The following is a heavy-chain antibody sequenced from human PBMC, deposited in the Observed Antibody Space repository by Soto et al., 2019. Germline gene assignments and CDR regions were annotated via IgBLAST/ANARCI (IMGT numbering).Heavy chain of an antibody. CDR2: IYYSGST. Sequence: SETLSLTCTVSGGSISSYYWSWIRQPPGKGLEWIGYIYYSGSTNYNPSLKSRVTISVDTSKNQFSLKLSSVTAADTAVYYCAILGYCSGGSCPDAFDIWGQGTMVTVSS. CDR1: GGSISSYY. D-gene: IGHD2-15*01. V-gene: IGHV4-59*08. CDR3: AILGYCSGGSCPDAFDI. J-gene: IGHJ3*02.